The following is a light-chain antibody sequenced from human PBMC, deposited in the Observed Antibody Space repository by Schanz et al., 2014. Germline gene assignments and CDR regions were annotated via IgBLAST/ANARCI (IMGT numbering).Light chain of an antibody. CDR1: LSISGY. CDR3: HQSFSGPFG. J-gene: IGKJ3*01. Sequence: DIQMTQSPSSLSASVGDRVTITCRASLSISGYLNWYQQKPGEAPKLLIYTASNLQSGVPSRFSGSGSGTDFTLTISSLQPEDFATYYCHQSFSGPFGFGPGTKVEIK. V-gene: IGKV1-39*01. CDR2: TAS.